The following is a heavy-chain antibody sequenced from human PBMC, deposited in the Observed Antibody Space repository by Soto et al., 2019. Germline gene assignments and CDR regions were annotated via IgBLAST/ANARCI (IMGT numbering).Heavy chain of an antibody. CDR3: ARGGRLPYYYYGMDV. Sequence: SETLSLTCTVSGGSISSYYWSWIRQPPGKGLEWIGYIYYSGSTNYNPSLKSRVTISVDTSKNQFSLKLSSVTAADTAVYYCARGGRLPYYYYGMDVWGQGTTVTVSS. CDR1: GGSISSYY. CDR2: IYYSGST. D-gene: IGHD2-15*01. V-gene: IGHV4-59*01. J-gene: IGHJ6*02.